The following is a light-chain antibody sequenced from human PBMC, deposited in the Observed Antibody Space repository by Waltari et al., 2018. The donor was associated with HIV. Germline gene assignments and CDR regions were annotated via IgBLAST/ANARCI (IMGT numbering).Light chain of an antibody. CDR2: DVS. V-gene: IGLV2-23*02. CDR3: LTYVSDSGTWK. J-gene: IGLJ3*02. Sequence: QSPLTQPASVSGNPGQSVTITCTGTNIDVGNYNLVSWYQQHPGKAPKRLTYDVSKRRSGVSSRFSGSKSGYWASLTSSGLLAEDASYYFCLTYVSDSGTWKFGGGTYLTV. CDR1: NIDVGNYNL.